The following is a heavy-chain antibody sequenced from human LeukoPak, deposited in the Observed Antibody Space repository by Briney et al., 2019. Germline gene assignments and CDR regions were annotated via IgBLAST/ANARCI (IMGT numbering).Heavy chain of an antibody. CDR1: GFTFSNYG. CDR2: IAMDGSNR. J-gene: IGHJ3*02. CDR3: AKKVFSGWYGAFDI. Sequence: GRSLRLSCAGSGFTFSNYGMHWVRQAPDKGLEWVAVIAMDGSNRYYADSVKGRFTISRDNSKNTLYLQMSSLRAEDTAVYYCAKKVFSGWYGAFDIWGQGTMVTVSS. V-gene: IGHV3-30*18. D-gene: IGHD6-19*01.